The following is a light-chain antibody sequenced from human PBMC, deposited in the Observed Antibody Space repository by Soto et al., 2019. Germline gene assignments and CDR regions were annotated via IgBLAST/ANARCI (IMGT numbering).Light chain of an antibody. CDR2: VGS. J-gene: IGKJ1*01. CDR3: MQASQTPGT. Sequence: DIVMTQSPLSLPVAPGEPASISCRSSQSLLHRNGYNYLDWYLQKPGQSPQLLIYVGSDLASGVPSRFSGSGSGTEFTLTISRVEAEDVGVYYCMQASQTPGTFGQGTRVEIK. V-gene: IGKV2-28*01. CDR1: QSLLHRNGYNY.